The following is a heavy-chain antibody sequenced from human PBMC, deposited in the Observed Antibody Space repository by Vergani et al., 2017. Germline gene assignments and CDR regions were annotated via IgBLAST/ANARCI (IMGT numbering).Heavy chain of an antibody. Sequence: VQLVESGGGIVKPGGSLRLSCAASGFTFNQYGMHWVRQAPGNGLEWVAVTWYDGNNKQYADSVKGRFTISRDNSKSTMYLQMNSLRHEDTGVYYCARDLRLLYNRFDPWGQGTLVTVSS. J-gene: IGHJ5*02. D-gene: IGHD1-14*01. V-gene: IGHV3-33*01. CDR2: TWYDGNNK. CDR3: ARDLRLLYNRFDP. CDR1: GFTFNQYG.